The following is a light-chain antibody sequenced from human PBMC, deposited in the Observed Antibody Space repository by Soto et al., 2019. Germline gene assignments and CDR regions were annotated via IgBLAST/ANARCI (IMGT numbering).Light chain of an antibody. CDR2: DAS. CDR1: QSVSSN. CDR3: QQRSNWMGIT. J-gene: IGKJ5*01. V-gene: IGKV3-11*01. Sequence: EIVLTQSPATLSVSPGERATLSCRASQSVSSNLSWYQHKPGQAPRLLIYDASNRATAIPARFSGSGSGTDFTLTISSLEPEDFAVYYCQQRSNWMGITFGQGTRLEI.